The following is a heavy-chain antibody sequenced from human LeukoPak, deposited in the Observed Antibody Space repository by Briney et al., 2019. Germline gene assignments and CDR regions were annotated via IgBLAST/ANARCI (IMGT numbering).Heavy chain of an antibody. V-gene: IGHV4-38-2*02. Sequence: SETLSLTCTVSGYSISSGYYWGWIRQPPGKGLEWIGSIYHSGSTYYNPSLKSRVTISVDTSKNQFSLKLSSVTAADTAVYYCAVYCSGGSCYSSFDYWGQGTLVTVSS. D-gene: IGHD2-15*01. J-gene: IGHJ4*02. CDR1: GYSISSGYY. CDR2: IYHSGST. CDR3: AVYCSGGSCYSSFDY.